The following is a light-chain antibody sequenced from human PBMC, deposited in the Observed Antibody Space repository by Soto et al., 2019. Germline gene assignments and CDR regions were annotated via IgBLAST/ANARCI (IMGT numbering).Light chain of an antibody. Sequence: QSVLTQPPSASGSPGQSVTISCTGTSSDVGGYNYVSWYQQHPGKAPKLMIYEVSKRPSGVPDRFSGSKSGNTASLTVSGLQAEDDDYYYCSSYAGSNNWVFGGGTKVTVL. V-gene: IGLV2-8*01. CDR1: SSDVGGYNY. CDR3: SSYAGSNNWV. J-gene: IGLJ3*02. CDR2: EVS.